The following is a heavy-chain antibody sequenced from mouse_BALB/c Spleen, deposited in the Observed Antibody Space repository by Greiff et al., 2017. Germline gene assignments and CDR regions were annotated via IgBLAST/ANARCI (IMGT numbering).Heavy chain of an antibody. CDR1: GYSITSDYA. D-gene: IGHD2-1*01. CDR2: ISYSGST. V-gene: IGHV3-2*02. Sequence: EVQLQESGPGLVKPSQSLSLTCTVTGYSITSDYAWNWIRQFPGNKLEWMGYISYSGSTSYNPSLKSRISITRDTSKNQFFLQLNSVTTEDTATYYCARIYSEAWFAYWGQGTLVTVSA. J-gene: IGHJ3*01. CDR3: ARIYSEAWFAY.